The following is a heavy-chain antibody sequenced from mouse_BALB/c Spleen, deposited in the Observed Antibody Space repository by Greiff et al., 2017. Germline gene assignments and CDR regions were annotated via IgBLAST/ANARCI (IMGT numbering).Heavy chain of an antibody. J-gene: IGHJ4*01. Sequence: VKLQESGAELARPGASVKLSCKASGYTFTDYYINWVKQRTGQGLEWIGEIYPGSGNTYYNEKFKGKATLTADKSSSTAYMQLSSLTSEDSAVYFCASYDYDEGGAMDYGGQGTSVTVSS. CDR1: GYTFTDYY. CDR3: ASYDYDEGGAMDY. CDR2: IYPGSGNT. V-gene: IGHV1-77*01. D-gene: IGHD2-4*01.